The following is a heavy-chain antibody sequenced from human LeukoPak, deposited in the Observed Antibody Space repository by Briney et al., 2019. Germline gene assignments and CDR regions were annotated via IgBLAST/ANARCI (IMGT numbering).Heavy chain of an antibody. CDR2: IISILGTA. CDR3: ARESSHTAMVFYY. V-gene: IGHV1-69*01. D-gene: IGHD5-18*01. Sequence: AVKASCKASGGTFSSYSISWVRQAPGQGLEWMGGIISILGTANYAQKFQGRVTNTADGSTSTAYLELSSLRSEDTAVYHCARESSHTAMVFYYWGQGTLVTVSS. CDR1: GGTFSSYS. J-gene: IGHJ4*02.